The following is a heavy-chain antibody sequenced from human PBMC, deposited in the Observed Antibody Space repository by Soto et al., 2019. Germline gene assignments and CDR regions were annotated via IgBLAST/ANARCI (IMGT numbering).Heavy chain of an antibody. V-gene: IGHV5-51*01. CDR2: IYPGDSDT. Sequence: PGESLNISCKGSGYNFTSYWIGWVRQLPGKGLEWMGIIYPGDSDTRYSPSFQGQVTISADKSISTAYLQWSSLKASDTAMYYCARTIYCSGGSCSYYMDVWGKGTTVTVSS. CDR3: ARTIYCSGGSCSYYMDV. CDR1: GYNFTSYW. J-gene: IGHJ6*03. D-gene: IGHD2-15*01.